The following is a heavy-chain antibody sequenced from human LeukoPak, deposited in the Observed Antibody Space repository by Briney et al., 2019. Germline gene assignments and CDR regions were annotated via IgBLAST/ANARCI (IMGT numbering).Heavy chain of an antibody. Sequence: GGSLRLSCAASGFSFSDYYMTWIRQAPGKGLEWVSYISSGGDTIYYADSVKGRFTISRDNSKNTLYLQMNSLRAEDTAVYYCAKDRDYYDSSGSYFDYWGQGTLVTVSS. CDR1: GFSFSDYY. J-gene: IGHJ4*02. D-gene: IGHD3-22*01. V-gene: IGHV3-11*04. CDR2: ISSGGDTI. CDR3: AKDRDYYDSSGSYFDY.